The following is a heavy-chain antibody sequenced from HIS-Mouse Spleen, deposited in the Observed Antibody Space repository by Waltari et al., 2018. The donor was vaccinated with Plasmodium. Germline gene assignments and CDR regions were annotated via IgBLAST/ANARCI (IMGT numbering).Heavy chain of an antibody. CDR1: GYTFPNYG. CDR2: ISPYNGNT. J-gene: IGHJ3*02. D-gene: IGHD6-19*01. Sequence: QVQLVKPGAEVKKPGASVKVSCKASGYTFPNYGISWVRQAPGQGLEWMGWISPYNGNTHFAQKLQGRVTMTTDTSTSTAYMELRSLRSDDTAVYYCARGSAGDAFDIWGQGTMVTVSS. CDR3: ARGSAGDAFDI. V-gene: IGHV1-18*01.